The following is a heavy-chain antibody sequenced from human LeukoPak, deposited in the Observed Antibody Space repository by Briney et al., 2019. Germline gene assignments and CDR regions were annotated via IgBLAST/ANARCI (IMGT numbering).Heavy chain of an antibody. V-gene: IGHV3-30*02. D-gene: IGHD3-3*01. J-gene: IGHJ3*02. CDR3: AKALETYRRAFDI. Sequence: PGGSLRLSCAASGFTFSSYGMHWVRQAPGKGLEWVAFIRYDGSNKYYADSVKGRFTISRDNSKNTLYLQMNSLRAEDTAVYYCAKALETYRRAFDIWGQGTMVTVSS. CDR1: GFTFSSYG. CDR2: IRYDGSNK.